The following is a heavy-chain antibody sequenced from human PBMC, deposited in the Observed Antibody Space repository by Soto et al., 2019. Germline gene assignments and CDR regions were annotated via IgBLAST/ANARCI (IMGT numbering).Heavy chain of an antibody. CDR2: IYYSGST. D-gene: IGHD1-26*01. J-gene: IGHJ4*02. V-gene: IGHV4-59*08. CDR3: ARGGSYYVLDY. Sequence: PSETLSLTCTVSGGSISSYYWSWIRQPPGKGLEWIGYIYYSGSTNYNPSLQSRVTISLDTPKNQFSLKLSSVTAADTAVYYCARGGSYYVLDYWGQGTLVTVSS. CDR1: GGSISSYY.